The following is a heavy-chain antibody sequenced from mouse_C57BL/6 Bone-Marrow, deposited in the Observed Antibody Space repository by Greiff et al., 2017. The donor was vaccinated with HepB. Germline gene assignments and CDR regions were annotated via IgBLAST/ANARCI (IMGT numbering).Heavy chain of an antibody. Sequence: QVQLQQPGAELVMPGASVKLSCKASGYTFTSYWMHWVKQRPGQGLEWIGEIDPSDSYTNYNQKFKGKSTLTVDKSSSTAYMQLSSLTSEDSAVYYCARAYDGYYVGYFDVWGTGTTVTVSS. V-gene: IGHV1-69*01. CDR2: IDPSDSYT. CDR1: GYTFTSYW. J-gene: IGHJ1*03. D-gene: IGHD2-3*01. CDR3: ARAYDGYYVGYFDV.